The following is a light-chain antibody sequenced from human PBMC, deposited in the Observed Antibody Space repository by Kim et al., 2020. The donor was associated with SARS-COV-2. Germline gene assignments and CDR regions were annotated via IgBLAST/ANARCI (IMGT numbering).Light chain of an antibody. Sequence: PGEKGTLSCSVSQRLNSGYLAWYQQKPGQAPRLLVSGRDIRATGIPDRFSGRGSGKDFTLTISRLEPENFADYYCQQYGGSPPEYYLGQGTKLEI. CDR3: QQYGGSPPEYY. CDR2: GRD. CDR1: QRLNSGY. J-gene: IGKJ2*01. V-gene: IGKV3-20*01.